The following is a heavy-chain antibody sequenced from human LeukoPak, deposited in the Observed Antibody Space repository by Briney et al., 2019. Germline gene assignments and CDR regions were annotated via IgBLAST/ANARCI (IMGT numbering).Heavy chain of an antibody. CDR1: GGSISSSNW. V-gene: IGHV4-4*02. CDR2: IYHSGST. D-gene: IGHD2-2*01. J-gene: IGHJ3*02. Sequence: SETLSLTCAVSGGSISSSNWWSWVRQPPGKGLEWIGYIYHSGSTYYNPSLKSRVTISVDRSKNQFSLKLSSVTAADTAVYYCVASSTKAFDIWGQGTMVTVSS. CDR3: VASSTKAFDI.